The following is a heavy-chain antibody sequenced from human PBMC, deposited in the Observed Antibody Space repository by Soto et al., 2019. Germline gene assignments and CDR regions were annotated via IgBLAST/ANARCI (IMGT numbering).Heavy chain of an antibody. Sequence: SLRLSCAASGFNFNDYGMHWVRQAPGKGLEWVSSISWNSVSIGYADSVKGRFTISRDNAKNSLYLQMNTLRAEDTALYYCAKDMENGYNPYYYYGMDVWGQGTTVTVYS. CDR3: AKDMENGYNPYYYYGMDV. V-gene: IGHV3-9*01. D-gene: IGHD3-10*01. J-gene: IGHJ6*02. CDR1: GFNFNDYG. CDR2: ISWNSVSI.